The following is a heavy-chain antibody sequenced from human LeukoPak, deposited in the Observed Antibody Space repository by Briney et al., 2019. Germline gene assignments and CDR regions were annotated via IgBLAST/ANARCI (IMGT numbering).Heavy chain of an antibody. CDR3: ARHGSGWSFDY. V-gene: IGHV4-59*01. D-gene: IGHD6-19*01. Sequence: PSDTLSLTCKVSGGSISTYYWSWFRQPPGKGLEWIGYIYNSGSATYNPSLKSRVTISVDTSKNQFSLKLTSVSTTDTAVYYCARHGSGWSFDYWGQGVLVTVSS. CDR2: IYNSGSA. J-gene: IGHJ4*02. CDR1: GGSISTYY.